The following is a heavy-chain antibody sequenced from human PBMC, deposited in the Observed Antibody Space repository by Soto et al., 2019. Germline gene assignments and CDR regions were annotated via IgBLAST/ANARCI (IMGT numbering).Heavy chain of an antibody. D-gene: IGHD3-9*01. J-gene: IGHJ3*02. Sequence: GGSLRLSCAASGFTFSSYEMNWVRQAPGKGLEWVSYISSSGSTIYYADSVKGRFTISRDNAKNSLYLQMNSLRAEDTAVYYCARDRADYYDILTGYAINDAFDIWGQGTMVTVSS. CDR3: ARDRADYYDILTGYAINDAFDI. CDR2: ISSSGSTI. CDR1: GFTFSSYE. V-gene: IGHV3-48*03.